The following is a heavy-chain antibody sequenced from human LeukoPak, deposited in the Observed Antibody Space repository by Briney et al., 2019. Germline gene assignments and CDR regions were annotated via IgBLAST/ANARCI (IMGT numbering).Heavy chain of an antibody. Sequence: PSETLSLTCTVSGGSISSSSYYWGWSRQPPGKGLEWIGSIYYSGSTYYNPSLKSRVTISVDTSKNQFSLKLSSVTAADTAVYYCARVYGDYDFWSPSPRFDPWGQGTLVTVSS. J-gene: IGHJ5*02. D-gene: IGHD3-3*01. V-gene: IGHV4-39*07. CDR3: ARVYGDYDFWSPSPRFDP. CDR1: GGSISSSSYY. CDR2: IYYSGST.